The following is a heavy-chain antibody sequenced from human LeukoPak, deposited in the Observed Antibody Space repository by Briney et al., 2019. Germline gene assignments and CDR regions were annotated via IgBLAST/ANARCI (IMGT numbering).Heavy chain of an antibody. V-gene: IGHV1-18*01. CDR1: GYTFTSYG. Sequence: ASVKVSCKASGYTFTSYGISWVRQAPGQGLEWMGWISAYNGNTNYAQKFQGWVTMTRDTSISTAYMELSRLRSDDTAVYYCARDRYRCSSTSCYGYYYYGMDVWGQGTTVTVSS. J-gene: IGHJ6*02. CDR3: ARDRYRCSSTSCYGYYYYGMDV. D-gene: IGHD2-2*01. CDR2: ISAYNGNT.